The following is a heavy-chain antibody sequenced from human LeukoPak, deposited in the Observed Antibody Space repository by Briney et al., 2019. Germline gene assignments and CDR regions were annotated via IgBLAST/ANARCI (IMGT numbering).Heavy chain of an antibody. CDR3: ARISCYWDGYYYYYMDV. Sequence: SETLSLTCTVSGGSISSYYWSWIRQPAGKGLEWIGRIYTSGSTNYNPSLKSRFTMSVDTSKTQFSLKLSSGTAADTAVYYWARISCYWDGYYYYYMDVWGKGTTVTVSS. D-gene: IGHD2-15*01. CDR2: IYTSGST. V-gene: IGHV4-4*07. J-gene: IGHJ6*03. CDR1: GGSISSYY.